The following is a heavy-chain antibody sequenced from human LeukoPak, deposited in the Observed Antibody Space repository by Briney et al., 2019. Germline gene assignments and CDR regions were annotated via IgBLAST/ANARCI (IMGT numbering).Heavy chain of an antibody. CDR1: GYTFTGYY. V-gene: IGHV1-2*04. J-gene: IGHJ3*02. CDR2: INPNSGGT. CDR3: AREKDSSSGDAFDI. Sequence: ASVKVSCKASGYTFTGYYMHWVRQAPGQGLERMGWINPNSGGTNYAQKFQGWVTMTRDTSISTAYMELSRLRSDDTAVYYCAREKDSSSGDAFDIWGQGTMVTVSS. D-gene: IGHD6-13*01.